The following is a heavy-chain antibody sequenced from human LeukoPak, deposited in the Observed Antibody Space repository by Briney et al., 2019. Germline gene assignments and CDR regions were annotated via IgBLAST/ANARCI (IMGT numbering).Heavy chain of an antibody. CDR3: ARFRFFYYDSSGCIDY. CDR1: GGSISSSSYY. D-gene: IGHD3-22*01. Sequence: SETLSLTCTVSGGSISSSSYYWGWIRQPPGKGLEWIGSIYYSGSTYYNPSLKSRVTISVDTSKNQFSLKLSSVTAADTAVYYCARFRFFYYDSSGCIDYWGQGTLVTVSS. V-gene: IGHV4-39*01. J-gene: IGHJ4*02. CDR2: IYYSGST.